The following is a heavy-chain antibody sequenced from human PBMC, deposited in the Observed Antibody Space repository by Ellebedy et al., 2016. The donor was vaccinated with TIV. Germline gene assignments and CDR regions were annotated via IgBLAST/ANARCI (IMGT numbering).Heavy chain of an antibody. V-gene: IGHV3-13*01. CDR2: ISTAGDT. CDR3: ARATAGFDY. D-gene: IGHD1-14*01. J-gene: IGHJ4*02. Sequence: GESLKISCAASGFTFSSYDMHWVRQRTGKGQEWVSAISTAGDTYYPGSVKGRFTISRENAKNSMYLQMNSLRAEDTAVYYCARATAGFDYWGRGTLVTVSS. CDR1: GFTFSSYD.